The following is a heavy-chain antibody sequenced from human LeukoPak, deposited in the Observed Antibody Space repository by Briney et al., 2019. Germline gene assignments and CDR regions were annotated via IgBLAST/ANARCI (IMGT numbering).Heavy chain of an antibody. J-gene: IGHJ4*02. Sequence: QPGGSLRLSCAASGFTFSSYGMHWVRQAPGKGLEWVAVISYDGSNKYYADSVKGRFTISRDNSKNTLYLQMNSLRAEDTAVYYCAKVYIAAAVDYWGQGTLVTVSS. CDR2: ISYDGSNK. CDR1: GFTFSSYG. CDR3: AKVYIAAAVDY. D-gene: IGHD6-13*01. V-gene: IGHV3-30*18.